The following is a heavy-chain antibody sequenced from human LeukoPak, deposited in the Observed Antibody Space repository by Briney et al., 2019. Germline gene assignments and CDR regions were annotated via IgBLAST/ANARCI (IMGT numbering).Heavy chain of an antibody. CDR3: ARDGGYYDRSGYYFGY. V-gene: IGHV3-33*01. J-gene: IGHJ4*02. CDR1: GFTLSSYC. Sequence: PGGSLRLFCAASGFTLSSYCMRCVRQAPGRGLEWVAVIWYDGSNKYYADSVSGRFTLSRDNSKNTLYLQMNGLRAEETAVYCCARDGGYYDRSGYYFGYWGRGTLVSVCS. CDR2: IWYDGSNK. D-gene: IGHD3-22*01.